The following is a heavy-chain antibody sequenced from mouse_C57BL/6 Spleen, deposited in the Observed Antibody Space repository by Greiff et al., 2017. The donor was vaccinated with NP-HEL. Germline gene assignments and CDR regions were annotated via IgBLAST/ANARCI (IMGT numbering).Heavy chain of an antibody. CDR1: GYTFTSYW. D-gene: IGHD1-1*01. CDR3: ACSTTVSGYAMDY. J-gene: IGHJ4*01. CDR2: IYPGSGST. V-gene: IGHV1-55*01. Sequence: QVQLQQPGAELVKPGASVKMSCKASGYTFTSYWITWVKQRPGQGLEWIGDIYPGSGSTNYNEKFKSQATLTVDTSSSTAYMQLSSLTSEDSAVYYCACSTTVSGYAMDYWGQGTSVTVSS.